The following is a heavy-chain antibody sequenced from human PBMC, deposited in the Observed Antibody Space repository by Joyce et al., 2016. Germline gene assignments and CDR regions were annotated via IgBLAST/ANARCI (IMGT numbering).Heavy chain of an antibody. Sequence: EVQLVQSGAEVKKPGESLKISCKGSGYTFTKYWLAWVRQMPGKVLEWMGIIYPHDSDTRYSPSFQGQVTIAADKSSSTAYLQWSSLKASDTAIYYCAKHYDYVDPRASLHIWGQGTMVTVSS. D-gene: IGHD3-10*02. J-gene: IGHJ3*02. CDR3: AKHYDYVDPRASLHI. V-gene: IGHV5-51*01. CDR1: GYTFTKYW. CDR2: IYPHDSDT.